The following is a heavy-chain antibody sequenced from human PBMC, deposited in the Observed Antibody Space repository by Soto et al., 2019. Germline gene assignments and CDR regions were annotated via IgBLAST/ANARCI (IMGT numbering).Heavy chain of an antibody. CDR2: IIPIFGTA. V-gene: IGHV1-69*13. Sequence: SVKVSCKASGGTFSSYAISWVRQAPGQGLEWMGGIIPIFGTANYAQKFQGRVTITADESTSTAYMELSSLRSEDTAVYYCARGSYYDIGVFFDVLNIGGKGKMVPVS. J-gene: IGHJ3*02. CDR3: ARGSYYDIGVFFDVLNI. CDR1: GGTFSSYA. D-gene: IGHD3-22*01.